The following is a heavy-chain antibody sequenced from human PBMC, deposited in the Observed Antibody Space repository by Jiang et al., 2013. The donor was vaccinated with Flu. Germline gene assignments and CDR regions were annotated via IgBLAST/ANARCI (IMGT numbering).Heavy chain of an antibody. V-gene: IGHV4-34*01. D-gene: IGHD4-17*01. CDR2: INHSGST. J-gene: IGHJ4*02. CDR3: ARGNYGI. CDR1: GGSFSGYY. Sequence: LLKPSETLSLTCAVYGGSFSGYYWSWIRQPPGKGLEWIGEINHSGSTNYNPSLKSRVTISVDTSKNQFSLKLSSVTAADTAVYYCARGNYGIWGQGTLVTVSS.